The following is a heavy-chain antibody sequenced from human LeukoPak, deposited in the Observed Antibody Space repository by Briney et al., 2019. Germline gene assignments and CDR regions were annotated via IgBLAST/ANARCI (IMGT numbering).Heavy chain of an antibody. CDR1: GFTFSRYE. Sequence: GGSLRLSCAASGFTFSRYEMNWVRQAPGKGLEWVSYITNSVSGIYYADSVKGRFTVSRDNAKNSLYLQMNSLRAEDTAVYYCARVGFDYWGQGALVTVSS. J-gene: IGHJ4*02. CDR3: ARVGFDY. CDR2: ITNSVSGI. V-gene: IGHV3-48*03.